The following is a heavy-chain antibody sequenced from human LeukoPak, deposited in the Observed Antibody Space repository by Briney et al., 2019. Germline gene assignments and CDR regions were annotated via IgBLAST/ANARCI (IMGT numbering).Heavy chain of an antibody. CDR1: GFTVSSNY. CDR2: VYSGGST. CDR3: ASPHYDILTGLLN. D-gene: IGHD3-9*01. J-gene: IGHJ4*02. V-gene: IGHV3-53*01. Sequence: PGGSLRLFCAASGFTVSSNYMSWVRQAPGKGLEWVAVVYSGGSTYYADAVTGRFTISRDNSKNTLYLQMNSLRAEDTAVYYCASPHYDILTGLLNWGQGTLVTVSS.